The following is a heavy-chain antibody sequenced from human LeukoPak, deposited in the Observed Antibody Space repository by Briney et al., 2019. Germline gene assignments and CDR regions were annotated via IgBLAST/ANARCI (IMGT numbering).Heavy chain of an antibody. CDR2: IYTSGST. J-gene: IGHJ4*02. V-gene: IGHV4-4*07. CDR3: AREVRGPFMAAAGLFDY. Sequence: SETLSLTCTVSGGSISSYYWSWIRQPAGKGLEWIGRIYTSGSTNYNPSLKSRVTMSVDTSKNQFSLKLSSVTAADTAVYYCAREVRGPFMAAAGLFDYWGQGTLVTVSS. CDR1: GGSISSYY. D-gene: IGHD6-13*01.